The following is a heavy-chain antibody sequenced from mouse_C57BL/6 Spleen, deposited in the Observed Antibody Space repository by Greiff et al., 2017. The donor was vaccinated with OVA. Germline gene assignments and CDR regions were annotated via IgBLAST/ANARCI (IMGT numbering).Heavy chain of an antibody. CDR3: AREWDGVDY. Sequence: EVKLEESGPGLVKPSQSLSLTCSVTGYSITSGYYWNWIRQFPGNKLEWMGYISYDGSNNYNPSLKNRISITRDTSKNQFFLKLNSVTTEDTATYYCAREWDGVDYWGQGTTLTVSS. J-gene: IGHJ2*01. CDR1: GYSITSGYY. V-gene: IGHV3-6*01. CDR2: ISYDGSN. D-gene: IGHD4-1*01.